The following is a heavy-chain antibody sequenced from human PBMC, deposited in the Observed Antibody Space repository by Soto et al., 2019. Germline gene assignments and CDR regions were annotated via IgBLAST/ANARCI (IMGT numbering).Heavy chain of an antibody. CDR1: GFTFSNAW. J-gene: IGHJ5*02. D-gene: IGHD6-13*01. CDR2: IKSKTDGGTT. Sequence: PGGSLRLSCAASGFTFSNAWMSWVRQAPGKGLEWVGRIKSKTDGGTTDYAAPVKGRFTISRDDSKNTLYLQMNSLKTEDTAVYYCTTDQGPYSSSWPNWFDPWGQGTLVTVSS. CDR3: TTDQGPYSSSWPNWFDP. V-gene: IGHV3-15*01.